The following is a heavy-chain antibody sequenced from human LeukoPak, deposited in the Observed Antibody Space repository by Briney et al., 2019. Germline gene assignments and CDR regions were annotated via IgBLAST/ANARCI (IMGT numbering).Heavy chain of an antibody. CDR2: INSNSGTT. CDR1: GFAFSVYA. CDR3: AKPISGGLAVTADWFHP. V-gene: IGHV3-23*01. D-gene: IGHD6-19*01. Sequence: GGSLRLSCTASGFAFSVYAMSWLRQPPGKGLERVSTINSNSGTTSYAASVRGRFTISRDNSKNTLYLQLNTLRADDTATYYCAKPISGGLAVTADWFHPWGQGTLVVVSS. J-gene: IGHJ5*01.